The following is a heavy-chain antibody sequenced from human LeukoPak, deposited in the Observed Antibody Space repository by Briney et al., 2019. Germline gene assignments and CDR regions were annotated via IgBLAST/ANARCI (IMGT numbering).Heavy chain of an antibody. CDR3: ARVAGWHWFDP. CDR2: IRPSGDNT. V-gene: IGHV3-23*01. D-gene: IGHD6-19*01. J-gene: IGHJ5*02. Sequence: GGALRLSCAASGFTFSSYDMTWVRQAPGRGLEWGSAIRPSGDNTYYGDSVKGRFTIPRDNPKNTVYLQMNNMRVDDTAVYYCARVAGWHWFDPWGQGTLVTVSS. CDR1: GFTFSSYD.